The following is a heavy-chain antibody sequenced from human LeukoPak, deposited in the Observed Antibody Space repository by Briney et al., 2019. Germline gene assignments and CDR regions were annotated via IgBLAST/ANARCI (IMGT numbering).Heavy chain of an antibody. Sequence: PGGSLRLSCAASGLTFSMYWMSWVRQAPGKGLEWVANIKQDGSEKYYVDFVKGRFSISRDNAKNSLYLQMNSLGADDTAVYSCAGGTGMEVWGQGTPVTVSS. CDR3: AGGTGMEV. D-gene: IGHD1-1*01. CDR2: IKQDGSEK. CDR1: GLTFSMYW. V-gene: IGHV3-7*05. J-gene: IGHJ6*02.